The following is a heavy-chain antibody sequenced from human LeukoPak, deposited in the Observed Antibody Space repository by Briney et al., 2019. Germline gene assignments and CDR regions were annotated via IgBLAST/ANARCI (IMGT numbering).Heavy chain of an antibody. CDR1: GGSISSSSYY. J-gene: IGHJ4*02. V-gene: IGHV4-39*07. CDR2: VYYRGNT. Sequence: SETLSLTCAVSGGSISSSSYYWGWIRQPPGKGLEWIGSVYYRGNTYYNPSLKSRVTTSVDTSKNQFSLKVSSMTAADTAVYYCARGDWKYGDFDRWGQGTLVTVSS. D-gene: IGHD1-7*01. CDR3: ARGDWKYGDFDR.